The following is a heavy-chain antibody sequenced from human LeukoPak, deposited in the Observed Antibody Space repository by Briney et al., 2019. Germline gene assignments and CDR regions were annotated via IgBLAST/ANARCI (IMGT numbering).Heavy chain of an antibody. V-gene: IGHV3-23*01. CDR2: ISGSGGNT. D-gene: IGHD2-8*02. J-gene: IGHJ4*02. CDR3: AKVMDSLGYCTGGVCYRAIDF. Sequence: GGSLRLSCAASGFTFSSYAMSWVRQAPGKGLDWVSAISGSGGNTYYADSVKGRFTIARGNSKNTLYLQINSLRAEDTAVYYCAKVMDSLGYCTGGVCYRAIDFWGQGTGVIVSS. CDR1: GFTFSSYA.